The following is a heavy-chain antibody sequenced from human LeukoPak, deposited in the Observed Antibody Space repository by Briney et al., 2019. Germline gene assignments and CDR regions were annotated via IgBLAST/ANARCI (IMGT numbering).Heavy chain of an antibody. Sequence: GGSLRLSCVASGFTFDDYGMSWVRQAPGKGLEWVSGINWNGGSTGYADSVKGRFTISRDNAKNSLYLQMNSLRAEDTALYYCARALDSTPYYDFWSGYYKIDYFDYWGQGTLVTVSS. V-gene: IGHV3-20*04. CDR3: ARALDSTPYYDFWSGYYKIDYFDY. D-gene: IGHD3-3*01. CDR2: INWNGGST. CDR1: GFTFDDYG. J-gene: IGHJ4*02.